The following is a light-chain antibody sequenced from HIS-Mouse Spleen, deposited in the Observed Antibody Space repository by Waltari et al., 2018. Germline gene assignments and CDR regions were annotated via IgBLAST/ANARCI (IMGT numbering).Light chain of an antibody. Sequence: QSALTQPASVSGSPGQSITISFTGTSSDVGSYNLVSGYQQHPSKAPKLMINEGSKRPSGVSNRFSGSKSGNTASLTISGLQAEDEADYYCCSYAGSSTLVFGGGTKLTVL. V-gene: IGLV2-23*01. CDR1: SSDVGSYNL. J-gene: IGLJ2*01. CDR3: CSYAGSSTLV. CDR2: EGS.